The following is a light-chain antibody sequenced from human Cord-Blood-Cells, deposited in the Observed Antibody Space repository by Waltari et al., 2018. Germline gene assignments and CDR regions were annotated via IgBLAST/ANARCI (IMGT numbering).Light chain of an antibody. CDR3: SSYTSSSTLV. Sequence: QSALTQPASVSGSPGQSITISCPGTSRDVGGYHYVSWYQQHPGKAPKLMIYDVSKRPSGVSNRFSGSKSGNTASLTISGLQAEDEADYYCSSYTSSSTLVFGGGTKLTVL. V-gene: IGLV2-14*01. CDR2: DVS. CDR1: SRDVGGYHY. J-gene: IGLJ3*02.